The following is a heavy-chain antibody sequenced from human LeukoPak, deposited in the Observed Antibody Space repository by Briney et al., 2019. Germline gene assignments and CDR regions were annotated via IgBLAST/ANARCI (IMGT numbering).Heavy chain of an antibody. CDR2: INWNGGST. CDR1: GFTFDDYG. V-gene: IGHV3-20*04. CDR3: ARVRDSSSWYGCFDY. Sequence: GGSLRLSCAASGFTFDDYGMSWGRQAPGKGLEWVSGINWNGGSTGYADSVKGRFTISRDNAKNSLYLQMNSLRAEDTALYYCARVRDSSSWYGCFDYWGQGTLVTVSS. D-gene: IGHD6-13*01. J-gene: IGHJ4*02.